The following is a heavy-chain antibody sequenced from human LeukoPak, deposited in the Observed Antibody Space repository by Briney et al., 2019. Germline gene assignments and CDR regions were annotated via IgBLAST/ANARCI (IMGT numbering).Heavy chain of an antibody. Sequence: PGGSLRLSCSVSEMSEFIFRKYWMSWVRQAPGRGLEWVATIKEDGRDKSYVDSVKGRFTISRDDAKTSVYLQMTRLRVDDTAVYYCARVRYFNYKAFDYWGQGTRLAVSS. D-gene: IGHD3-10*01. J-gene: IGHJ4*02. CDR1: EMSEFIFRKYW. CDR3: ARVRYFNYKAFDY. V-gene: IGHV3-7*01. CDR2: IKEDGRDK.